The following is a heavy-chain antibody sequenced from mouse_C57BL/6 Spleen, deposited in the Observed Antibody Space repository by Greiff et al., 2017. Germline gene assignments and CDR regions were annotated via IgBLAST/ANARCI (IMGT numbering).Heavy chain of an antibody. Sequence: QVHVKQPGAELVMPGASVKLSCKASGYTFTSYWMHWVKQRPGQGLEWIGEIDPSDSYTNYNQKFKGKSTLTVDKSSSTAYMQLSSLTSEDSAVYYCASHYGSSHYAMDYWGQGTSVTVSS. CDR3: ASHYGSSHYAMDY. CDR2: IDPSDSYT. CDR1: GYTFTSYW. J-gene: IGHJ4*01. V-gene: IGHV1-69*01. D-gene: IGHD1-1*01.